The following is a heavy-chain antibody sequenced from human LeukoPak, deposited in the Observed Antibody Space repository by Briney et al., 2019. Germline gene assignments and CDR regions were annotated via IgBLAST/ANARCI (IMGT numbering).Heavy chain of an antibody. Sequence: PGGSLRLSCAASGSTFSSYGMHWVRQAPGKGLEWVAVIWYDGTNKDYGDSVKGRFTISRDNSKNTLYLQMNSLRAEDTAVYYCAKDLVVTRSDYWGQGTLVAVSS. V-gene: IGHV3-33*06. CDR1: GSTFSSYG. D-gene: IGHD2-15*01. CDR2: IWYDGTNK. CDR3: AKDLVVTRSDY. J-gene: IGHJ4*02.